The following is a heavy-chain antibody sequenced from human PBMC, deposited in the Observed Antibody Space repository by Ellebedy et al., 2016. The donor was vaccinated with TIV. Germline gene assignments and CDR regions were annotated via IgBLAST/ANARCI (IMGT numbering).Heavy chain of an antibody. CDR1: GDTFTNFD. Sequence: ASVKVSCXASGDTFTNFDINWVRQAAGQGLEWMGWMNPHGNTGYAQKFLGRVTLSRDTSISTAYMELNSLRAEDTAVYYCASGYCGGDCYSSGAFDIWGLGTMVTVSS. V-gene: IGHV1-8*02. CDR3: ASGYCGGDCYSSGAFDI. CDR2: MNPHGNT. J-gene: IGHJ3*02. D-gene: IGHD2-21*02.